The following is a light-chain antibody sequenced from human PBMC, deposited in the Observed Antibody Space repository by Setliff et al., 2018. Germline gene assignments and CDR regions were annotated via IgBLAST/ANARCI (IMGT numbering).Light chain of an antibody. CDR2: EVS. CDR1: SSDVGAYNY. J-gene: IGLJ1*01. Sequence: QSALTQPPSASGSPGQSVTISCTGTSSDVGAYNYVSWYQQHPGKAPKVMIYEVSKRPSGVPDRFSASKSGNTASLTVSGLQAEDEADYYCSSYAGSNRDVFGTGTKSPS. V-gene: IGLV2-8*01. CDR3: SSYAGSNRDV.